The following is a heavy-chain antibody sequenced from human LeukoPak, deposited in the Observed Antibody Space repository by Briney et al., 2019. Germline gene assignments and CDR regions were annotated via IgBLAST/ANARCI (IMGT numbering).Heavy chain of an antibody. CDR1: GYTFTGYY. D-gene: IGHD3-22*01. J-gene: IGHJ4*02. Sequence: ASVKVSCKASGYTFTGYYTHWVRQAPGQGLEWMGWINPNSGGTNYAQKFQGRVTMTRDTSISTAYMELSRLRSDDTAVYYCARIRGSYYYDSSGYADYWGQGTLVTVSS. CDR2: INPNSGGT. V-gene: IGHV1-2*02. CDR3: ARIRGSYYYDSSGYADY.